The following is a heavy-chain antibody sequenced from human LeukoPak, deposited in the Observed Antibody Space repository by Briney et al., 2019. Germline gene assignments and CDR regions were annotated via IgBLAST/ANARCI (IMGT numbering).Heavy chain of an antibody. CDR3: ARAHNYGFSYYYYYGMDV. V-gene: IGHV3-7*04. J-gene: IGHJ6*02. D-gene: IGHD3-10*01. Sequence: GGSLRLSCAAPGFNFSIHWMTWVRQAPGKGLGWVANIKQDGSEKYYVDSVKGRFTISRDNAKNSLYLQMNSLRAEDTAVYYCARAHNYGFSYYYYYGMDVWGQGTTVTVSS. CDR1: GFNFSIHW. CDR2: IKQDGSEK.